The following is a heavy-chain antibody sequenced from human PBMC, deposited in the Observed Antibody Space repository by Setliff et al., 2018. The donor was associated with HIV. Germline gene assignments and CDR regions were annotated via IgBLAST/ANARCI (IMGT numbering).Heavy chain of an antibody. V-gene: IGHV3-74*01. D-gene: IGHD1-26*01. CDR2: IYSDGNTT. CDR1: GGSFPAYY. J-gene: IGHJ4*02. CDR3: ATSGSYHGPLI. Sequence: PSETLSLTCAVYGGSFPAYYWNWVRQAPGKGLVWVSRIYSDGNTTNYADSVKGRFTISRDNAKNTLYLQMNSLGAEDTAVYYCATSGSYHGPLIWGQGALVTVSS.